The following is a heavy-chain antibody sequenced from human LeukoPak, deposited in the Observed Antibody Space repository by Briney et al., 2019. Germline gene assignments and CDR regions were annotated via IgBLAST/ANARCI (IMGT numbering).Heavy chain of an antibody. CDR3: ARVVGPARRGVDY. V-gene: IGHV4-61*01. CDR2: FYYSGST. Sequence: PPETLSLTCTVSGGSVSSGSYYWSWIRQPPGKGLEWIGYFYYSGSTNYNPSLKSRVTISVDTSKNQFSLKLSSVTAADTAVYYCARVVGPARRGVDYWGQGTLVTVSS. D-gene: IGHD2-2*01. CDR1: GGSVSSGSYY. J-gene: IGHJ4*02.